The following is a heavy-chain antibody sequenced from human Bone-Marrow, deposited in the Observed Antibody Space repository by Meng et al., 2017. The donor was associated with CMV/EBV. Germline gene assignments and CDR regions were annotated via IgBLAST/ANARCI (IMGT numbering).Heavy chain of an antibody. CDR1: GGTFSSYA. CDR2: INPNSGGT. J-gene: IGHJ4*02. Sequence: ASVKVSCKASGGTFSSYAISWVRQAPGQGLEWMGWINPNSGGTNYAQKFQGRVTMTRDTSISTAYMELSRLRSDDTAVYYCARDLANSGRYFDYWGQGSLVTVSS. CDR3: ARDLANSGRYFDY. D-gene: IGHD1-1*01. V-gene: IGHV1-2*02.